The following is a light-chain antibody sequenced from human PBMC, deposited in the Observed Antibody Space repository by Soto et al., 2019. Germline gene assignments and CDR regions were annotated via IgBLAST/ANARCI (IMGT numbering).Light chain of an antibody. Sequence: QAVVTQPPSVSGAPGQRVTISCTGSSSNIGAGYDVHWYQQVPGRAPKLLIYGNTNRPSGVPNRFSASKSGTSASLAITGLQPEDEADYYCQSYDTSLGGSWVFGGGTKVTVL. V-gene: IGLV1-40*01. J-gene: IGLJ3*02. CDR2: GNT. CDR1: SSNIGAGYD. CDR3: QSYDTSLGGSWV.